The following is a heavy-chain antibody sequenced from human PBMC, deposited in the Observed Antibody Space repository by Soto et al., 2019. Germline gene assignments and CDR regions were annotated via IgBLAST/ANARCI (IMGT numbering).Heavy chain of an antibody. CDR1: GGSISSGGYY. CDR2: IYYRGST. V-gene: IGHV4-31*03. CDR3: AGVGGDYGDPDY. D-gene: IGHD4-17*01. J-gene: IGHJ4*02. Sequence: QVQLRESGPGLVKPSQTLSLTCTVSGGSISSGGYYWSWIRQHPGKGLEWIGYIYYRGSTYYNPSLKSRVTISVDASKNQFSLKLSSVTAADTAVYYCAGVGGDYGDPDYWGQGTLVTVSS.